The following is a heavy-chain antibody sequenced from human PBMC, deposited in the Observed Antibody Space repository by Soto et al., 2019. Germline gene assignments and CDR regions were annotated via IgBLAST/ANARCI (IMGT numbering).Heavy chain of an antibody. CDR3: ARDRGYDAHDYYYNAMDV. Sequence: GGSLRLSCAASGFTFTNYWMHWVRQVPGKGLEWVSGIRGFSPYTFYAESVKGRFTISRDNAKNSLYLQMNSLRAEDTAVYYCARDRGYDAHDYYYNAMDVWGQGTTVTVSS. J-gene: IGHJ6*02. CDR1: GFTFTNYW. V-gene: IGHV3-21*01. CDR2: IRGFSPYT. D-gene: IGHD3-10*01.